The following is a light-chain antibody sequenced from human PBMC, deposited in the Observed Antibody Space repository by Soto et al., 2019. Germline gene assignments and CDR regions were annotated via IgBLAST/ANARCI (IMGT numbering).Light chain of an antibody. CDR3: AAWDASLGGFYV. V-gene: IGLV1-44*01. Sequence: QSVLTQPPSVSGTPGQRVTISCSGSRSSIGSNTVNWYQHLPGSAPKLLIYSNNHRPSGVPDRFSASKAGASASLAISGLQSEDEGDYYCAAWDASLGGFYVFGSGTKLTVL. CDR2: SNN. CDR1: RSSIGSNT. J-gene: IGLJ1*01.